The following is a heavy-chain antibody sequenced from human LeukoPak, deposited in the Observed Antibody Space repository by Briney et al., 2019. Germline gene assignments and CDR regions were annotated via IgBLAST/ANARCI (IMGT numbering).Heavy chain of an antibody. Sequence: PGGSLRLSCAASGFTFSSYWMSWVRQAPGKGLEWVANIKQDGSEKYYVDSVKGRFTISRDNAKNSLYLQMNSLRAEDTAVYYCARDHGIAAAGYYYYYMDVWGKGTTVTISS. CDR1: GFTFSSYW. D-gene: IGHD6-13*01. CDR3: ARDHGIAAAGYYYYYMDV. V-gene: IGHV3-7*01. CDR2: IKQDGSEK. J-gene: IGHJ6*03.